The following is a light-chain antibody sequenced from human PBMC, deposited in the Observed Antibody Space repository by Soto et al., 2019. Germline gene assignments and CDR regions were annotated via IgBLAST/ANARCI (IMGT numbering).Light chain of an antibody. CDR1: QSVSSN. V-gene: IGKV3-15*01. Sequence: EIVMTQSPATLSVSPGERATLSCRASQSVSSNLAWHQQKPGQAPRLLIYGASTRATGIPARFSGSGSGTEFTLTISSLQSEDFAVYSCQQYNNWPPYTFGEGTKVEIK. CDR2: GAS. CDR3: QQYNNWPPYT. J-gene: IGKJ2*01.